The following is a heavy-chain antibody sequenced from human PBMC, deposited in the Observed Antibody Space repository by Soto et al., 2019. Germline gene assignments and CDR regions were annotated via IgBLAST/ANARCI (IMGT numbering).Heavy chain of an antibody. Sequence: ASVKVSCKASGHTFSDYGISWVRQAPGQGLEWMGWISTYNGNTDYAQKLQDRVTMTTDTSTSTVYMELRSLTSDDTAVYYCARDTYSGSSYLFDYWGQGTLVTVSS. D-gene: IGHD1-26*01. CDR2: ISTYNGNT. CDR3: ARDTYSGSSYLFDY. V-gene: IGHV1-18*01. J-gene: IGHJ4*02. CDR1: GHTFSDYG.